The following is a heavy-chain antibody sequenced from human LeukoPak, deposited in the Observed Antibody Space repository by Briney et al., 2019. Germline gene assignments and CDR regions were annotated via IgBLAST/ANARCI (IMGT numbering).Heavy chain of an antibody. D-gene: IGHD1-14*01. J-gene: IGHJ4*02. CDR2: IYTSGST. Sequence: SQTLSLTCTVSGGSISSGSYYWSWIRQPAGKGLEWIGRIYTSGSTNYNPSLKSRVTISVDTSKNQFSLKLSSVTAADTAVYYCARDRVRGGATAFDYWGQGTLVTVSP. CDR1: GGSISSGSYY. V-gene: IGHV4-61*02. CDR3: ARDRVRGGATAFDY.